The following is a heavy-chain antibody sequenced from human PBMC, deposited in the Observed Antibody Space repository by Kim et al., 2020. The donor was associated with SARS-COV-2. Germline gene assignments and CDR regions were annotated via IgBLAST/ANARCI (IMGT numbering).Heavy chain of an antibody. CDR3: AREWHGGNPIDY. CDR1: GGSVSSGSYY. CDR2: IYYSGST. J-gene: IGHJ4*02. Sequence: SETLSLTCTVSGGSVSSGSYYWSWIRQPPGKGLEWIGYIYYSGSTNYNPSLKSRVTISVDTSKNQFSLKLSSVTAADTAVYYCAREWHGGNPIDYWGQGTLVTVSS. V-gene: IGHV4-61*01. D-gene: IGHD2-15*01.